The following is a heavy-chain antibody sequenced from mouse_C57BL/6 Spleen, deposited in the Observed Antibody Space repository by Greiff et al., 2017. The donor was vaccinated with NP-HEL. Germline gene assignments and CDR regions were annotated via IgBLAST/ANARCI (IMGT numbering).Heavy chain of an antibody. CDR1: GFTFSSYA. D-gene: IGHD2-4*01. CDR3: AREDDYDVFDY. CDR2: ISDGGSYT. Sequence: EVQGVESGGGLVKPGGSLKLSCAASGFTFSSYAMSWVRQTPEKRLEWVATISDGGSYTYYPDNVKGRFTISRDNAKNNLYLQMSHLKSEDTAMYYCAREDDYDVFDYWGQGTTLTVSS. V-gene: IGHV5-4*01. J-gene: IGHJ2*01.